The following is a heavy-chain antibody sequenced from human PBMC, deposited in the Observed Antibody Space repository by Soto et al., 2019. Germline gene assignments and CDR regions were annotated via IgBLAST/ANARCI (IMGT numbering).Heavy chain of an antibody. V-gene: IGHV3-53*01. Sequence: EVRLVESGGGLIQPGGSLRLSCAASGFTVSGNYMSWVRQAPGKGLEWVAILYSGGTTYYADSVKGRFTISRDTSKNMLYLQMNDLRVEDTALYYCARDSIRVPADFDYWGQGTLVTVSS. CDR2: LYSGGTT. J-gene: IGHJ4*02. D-gene: IGHD1-20*01. CDR1: GFTVSGNY. CDR3: ARDSIRVPADFDY.